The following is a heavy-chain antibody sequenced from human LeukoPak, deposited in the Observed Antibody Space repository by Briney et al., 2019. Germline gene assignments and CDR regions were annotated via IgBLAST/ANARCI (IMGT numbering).Heavy chain of an antibody. CDR1: GGSFSGYY. J-gene: IGHJ2*01. CDR2: IYYSGST. V-gene: IGHV4-59*01. Sequence: PSETLSLTCAVYGGSFSGYYWSWIRQPPGKGLEWIGYIYYSGSTNYNPSLKSRVTISVDTSKNQFSLKLSSVTAADTAVYYCARVYYGSGTRFDLWGRGTLVTVSS. D-gene: IGHD3-10*01. CDR3: ARVYYGSGTRFDL.